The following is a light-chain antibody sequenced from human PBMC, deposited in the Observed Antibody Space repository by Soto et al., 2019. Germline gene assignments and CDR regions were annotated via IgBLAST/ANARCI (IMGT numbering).Light chain of an antibody. V-gene: IGLV1-40*01. J-gene: IGLJ1*01. CDR3: QSYDSSLSGYV. CDR2: GNI. Sequence: QSVLTQPPSVSGAPGQRVTISCTGSNSNIGAIYDVHWYQQLPGTAPKLLIYGNINRPSGVPDRFSGSKSGTSASLAITGLQAEDEADYYCQSYDSSLSGYVFGTGTKLTVL. CDR1: NSNIGAIYD.